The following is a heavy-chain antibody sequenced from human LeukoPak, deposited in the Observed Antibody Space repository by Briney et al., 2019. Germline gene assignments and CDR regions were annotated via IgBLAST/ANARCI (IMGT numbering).Heavy chain of an antibody. D-gene: IGHD6-13*01. CDR1: GYTFTGYY. Sequence: ASVKVSCKASGYTFTGYYMHWVRQAPGQGLEWMGWVNPNSGGAKYAQNFQGRVIMTTDTSISTAYMELTSLRSDDTAVYYCARSSPPTYYHFYYYMDVWGKGSTVTVSS. CDR3: ARSSPPTYYHFYYYMDV. V-gene: IGHV1-2*02. J-gene: IGHJ6*03. CDR2: VNPNSGGA.